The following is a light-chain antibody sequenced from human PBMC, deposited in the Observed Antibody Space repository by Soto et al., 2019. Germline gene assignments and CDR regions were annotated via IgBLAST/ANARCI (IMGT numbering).Light chain of an antibody. J-gene: IGLJ2*01. V-gene: IGLV2-14*03. Sequence: QSVLTQPASVSGSPGQSITISCPGTRSDIGAYNFVSWYQQHPGEVPKLMLYDVNVRPSGVSNRFSGSKSGNTASLTISGLQAEDEADYYCTSWTTSTTMIFGGGTKLTVL. CDR3: TSWTTSTTMI. CDR1: RSDIGAYNF. CDR2: DVN.